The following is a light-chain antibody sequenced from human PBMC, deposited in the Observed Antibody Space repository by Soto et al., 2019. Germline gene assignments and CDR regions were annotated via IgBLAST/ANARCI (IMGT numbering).Light chain of an antibody. CDR3: QQYTEWPPWT. V-gene: IGKV3-15*01. CDR2: AAS. Sequence: EIIMTQSPATLSVSPGERASLSCRASQSVSSNLAWYQQKPGQAPRLLIYAASTRATGISTRFSGSGSGTEFTLTISSLKSGDFAIYYCQQYTEWPPWTFGQGTKVDIK. J-gene: IGKJ1*01. CDR1: QSVSSN.